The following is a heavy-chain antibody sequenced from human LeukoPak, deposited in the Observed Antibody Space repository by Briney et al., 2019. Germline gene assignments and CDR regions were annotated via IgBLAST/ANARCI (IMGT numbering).Heavy chain of an antibody. CDR2: IWYDGSNN. J-gene: IGHJ3*02. CDR3: ATVDTDAFDI. CDR1: GFTFSSYG. V-gene: IGHV3-33*01. D-gene: IGHD5-18*01. Sequence: GGSLRLSCAASGFTFSSYGMHWVRQAPGKGLEWVVVIWYDGSNNYYADSVKGRFTISRDNSKNTLYLQMNSLRAEDTAVYYCATVDTDAFDIWGQGTMVTVFS.